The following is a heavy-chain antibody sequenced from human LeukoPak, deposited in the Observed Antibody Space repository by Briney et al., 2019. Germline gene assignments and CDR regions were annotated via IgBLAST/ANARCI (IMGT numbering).Heavy chain of an antibody. Sequence: PSETLSLTCTVSGGSISSYYWSWIRQPPGKGLEWIGYIYTSGSTNYNPSLKSRVTISVDTSKNQFSLKLSSATAADTAVYYCARHGQSSGWYNYYYYYMDVWGKGTTVTVSS. D-gene: IGHD6-19*01. V-gene: IGHV4-4*09. CDR1: GGSISSYY. CDR3: ARHGQSSGWYNYYYYYMDV. CDR2: IYTSGST. J-gene: IGHJ6*03.